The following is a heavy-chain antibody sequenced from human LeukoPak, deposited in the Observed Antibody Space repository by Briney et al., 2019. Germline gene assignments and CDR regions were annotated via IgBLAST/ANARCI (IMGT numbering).Heavy chain of an antibody. CDR2: ISSSGSTI. CDR1: GFTLSSYE. D-gene: IGHD4-23*01. J-gene: IGHJ4*02. CDR3: ARDYGGSSPFDY. V-gene: IGHV3-48*03. Sequence: GGSLRLSCAASGFTLSSYEMHWVRQAPGKGLEWVSYISSSGSTIYYADSVKGRFTISRDNAKNSLYLQMNSLRADDTAVYYCARDYGGSSPFDYWGQGTLVTVSS.